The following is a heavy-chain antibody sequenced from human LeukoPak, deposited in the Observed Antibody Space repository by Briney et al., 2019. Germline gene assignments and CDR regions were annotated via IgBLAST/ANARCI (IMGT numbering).Heavy chain of an antibody. CDR3: ARDVHYYDSSEGFDP. CDR2: IYYSGST. D-gene: IGHD3-22*01. Sequence: SETLSLTCTASGGSISSGGYYWSWIRQHPGKGLEWIGYIYYSGSTYHNPSLKSRVTISVDTSKNQFSLKLSSVTAADTAVYYCARDVHYYDSSEGFDPWGQGTLVTVSS. V-gene: IGHV4-31*03. J-gene: IGHJ5*02. CDR1: GGSISSGGYY.